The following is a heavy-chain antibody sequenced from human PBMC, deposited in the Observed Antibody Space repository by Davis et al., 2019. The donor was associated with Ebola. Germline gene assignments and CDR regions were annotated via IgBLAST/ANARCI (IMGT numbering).Heavy chain of an antibody. CDR1: GFTFSTYS. Sequence: GQSLKISCAASGFTFSTYSMSRVRQAPGKGLEWVAVISYDGSNKYYADPVKGRFTISRDNSKNTLYLQMNSLRAEDTAVYYCAKDFTGGGSGGYWGQGTLVTVSS. D-gene: IGHD6-19*01. J-gene: IGHJ4*02. CDR3: AKDFTGGGSGGY. CDR2: ISYDGSNK. V-gene: IGHV3-30*18.